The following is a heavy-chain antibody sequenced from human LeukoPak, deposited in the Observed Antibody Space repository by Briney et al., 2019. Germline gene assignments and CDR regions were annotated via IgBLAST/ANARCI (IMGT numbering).Heavy chain of an antibody. CDR1: GYTFTSYG. D-gene: IGHD6-6*01. CDR2: ISAYNGNT. V-gene: IGHV1-18*01. CDR3: ARVFPGQLVLGRGYFDY. J-gene: IGHJ4*02. Sequence: ASVKVSCKASGYTFTSYGISWVRQAPGQGLEGMGWISAYNGNTNYAQKLQGRVTMNTDTSTSTDYMELRSLRSDDTAVYYCARVFPGQLVLGRGYFDYWGQGTLVTVSS.